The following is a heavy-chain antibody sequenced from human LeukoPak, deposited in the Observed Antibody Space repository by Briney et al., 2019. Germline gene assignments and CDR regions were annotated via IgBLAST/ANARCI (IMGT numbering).Heavy chain of an antibody. CDR2: IKQDGSEK. CDR3: AGVRGDGYNNLNFDY. V-gene: IGHV3-7*01. Sequence: GGSLRLSCAASGFTFSSYWMSWVRQAPGKGLEWVANIKQDGSEKYYVDSVKGRFTISRDNAKNSLYLQMNSLRAEDTAVYYCAGVRGDGYNNLNFDYWGQGTLFTVSS. J-gene: IGHJ4*02. CDR1: GFTFSSYW. D-gene: IGHD5-24*01.